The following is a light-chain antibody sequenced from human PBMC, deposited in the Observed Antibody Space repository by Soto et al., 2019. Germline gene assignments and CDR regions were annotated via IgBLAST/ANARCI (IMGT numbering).Light chain of an antibody. V-gene: IGKV3D-15*03. CDR3: QQDGDRAPT. CDR1: QDIGSA. J-gene: IGKJ1*01. CDR2: DAS. Sequence: SLSAAALSVSPGDRATLSCRASQDIGSAVAWYHQRSGQAPRLLIFDASIRVPTTPARFSGSVSGTEFTLTISILESEDFAVYFCQQDGDRAPTFGPGTK.